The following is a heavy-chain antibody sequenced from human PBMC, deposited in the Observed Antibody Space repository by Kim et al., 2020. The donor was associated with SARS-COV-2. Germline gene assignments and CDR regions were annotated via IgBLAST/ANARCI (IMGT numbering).Heavy chain of an antibody. CDR1: GYTFTSYA. CDR2: INAGNGNT. J-gene: IGHJ5*02. V-gene: IGHV1-3*01. D-gene: IGHD3-10*01. CDR3: ARGRAGWFDP. Sequence: ASVKVSCKASGYTFTSYAMHWVRQAPGQRLEWMGWINAGNGNTKYSQKFQGRVTITRDTSASTAYMELSSLRSEDTAVYYCARGRAGWFDPWGQGTLVTVSS.